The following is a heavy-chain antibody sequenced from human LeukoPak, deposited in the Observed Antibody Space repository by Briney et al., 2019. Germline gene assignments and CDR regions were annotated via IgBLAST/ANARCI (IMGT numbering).Heavy chain of an antibody. D-gene: IGHD2-8*01. J-gene: IGHJ4*02. CDR3: VRGVATNY. V-gene: IGHV1-8*02. CDR1: GGTFSSYV. Sequence: ASVKVSCKASGGTFSSYVINWVRQATGQGLEWMGWMNPSSGDTDYAQKFQGRLTMTTDTSISTAYIELTSLTSDDTAVYYCVRGVATNYWGQGTLVTVSS. CDR2: MNPSSGDT.